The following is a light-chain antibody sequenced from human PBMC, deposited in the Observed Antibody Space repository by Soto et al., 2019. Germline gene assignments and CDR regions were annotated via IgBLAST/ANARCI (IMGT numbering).Light chain of an antibody. V-gene: IGLV3-25*02. CDR3: QSSDSSGRYPYV. CDR2: KDN. J-gene: IGLJ1*01. Sequence: SYELAQPPSVSVSPGQTARITCSGDALPKQYAYWYQQKPGQAPVVVICKDNERPSGVPERFSGSSSGTTVTLIISGVQAEDEADYYCQSSDSSGRYPYVFGTGTKVTVL. CDR1: ALPKQY.